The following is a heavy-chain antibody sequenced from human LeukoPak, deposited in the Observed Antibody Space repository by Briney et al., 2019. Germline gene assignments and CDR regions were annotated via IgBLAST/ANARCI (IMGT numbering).Heavy chain of an antibody. CDR3: ARESYGEEDN. Sequence: SLKVSCKASGYTFNSYYMHWVRQAPGQGLEWMGIINPIGGSTSYAQKFQGRVTMTRDTSTSTVYMELSSLRSEDTAVYYCARESYGEEDNWGEGTLVTVSS. CDR1: GYTFNSYY. J-gene: IGHJ4*02. D-gene: IGHD4/OR15-4a*01. CDR2: INPIGGST. V-gene: IGHV1-46*02.